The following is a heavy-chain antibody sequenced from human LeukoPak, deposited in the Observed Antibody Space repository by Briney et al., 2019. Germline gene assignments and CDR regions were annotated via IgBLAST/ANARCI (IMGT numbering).Heavy chain of an antibody. CDR3: ARGPSSNWGDFDY. CDR2: INVGGSST. CDR1: GFTFSSYW. J-gene: IGHJ4*02. D-gene: IGHD7-27*01. V-gene: IGHV3-74*01. Sequence: PGGSLRLSCAASGFTFSSYWMHWVRQAPGKGLVWVSRINVGGSSTSYADSVKGRFTISIDNAKNTLYLQMNSLRGEDAAVYYCARGPSSNWGDFDYWGQGTLVIASS.